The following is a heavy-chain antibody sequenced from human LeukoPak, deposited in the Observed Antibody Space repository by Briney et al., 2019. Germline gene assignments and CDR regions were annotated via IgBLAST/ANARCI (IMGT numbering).Heavy chain of an antibody. CDR1: GFTFSDHY. Sequence: PGGSLRLSCAASGFTFSDHYMDWVRQAPGKGLEWVGRIRNKADTYTTEYAASVKGRFTISRDDSENSLYLQMNSLKTEDTAVYYCAREVWSGYYTLYYFDYWGQGTLVTVSS. CDR3: AREVWSGYYTLYYFDY. J-gene: IGHJ4*02. D-gene: IGHD3-3*01. V-gene: IGHV3-72*01. CDR2: IRNKADTYTT.